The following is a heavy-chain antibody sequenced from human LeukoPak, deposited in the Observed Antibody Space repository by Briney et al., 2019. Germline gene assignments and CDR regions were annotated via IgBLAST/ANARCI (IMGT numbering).Heavy chain of an antibody. J-gene: IGHJ4*02. CDR2: IIPIFGTA. Sequence: SVKVSCTASGGTFSSYAISWVRQAPGQGLEWMGGIIPIFGTANYAQKFQGRVTITADESTSTACMELSSLRSEDTAVYYCARDSLLDYDFWSGPPPEGPDYWGQGTLVTVSS. CDR3: ARDSLLDYDFWSGPPPEGPDY. V-gene: IGHV1-69*13. D-gene: IGHD3-3*01. CDR1: GGTFSSYA.